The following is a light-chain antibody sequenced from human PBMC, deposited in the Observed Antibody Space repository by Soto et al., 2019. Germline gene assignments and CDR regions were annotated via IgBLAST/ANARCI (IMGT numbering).Light chain of an antibody. V-gene: IGKV3-20*01. Sequence: EILLTQSPGTLSLSPGERATLSCRASQSFSRSYLAWFQQKPGQAPRLLIYGASTRATGIPDRFSGSGSGTDFTLTISRLEPEDFAVYYCQQYGSSPPYTFGQGTKLETK. CDR1: QSFSRSY. CDR3: QQYGSSPPYT. CDR2: GAS. J-gene: IGKJ2*01.